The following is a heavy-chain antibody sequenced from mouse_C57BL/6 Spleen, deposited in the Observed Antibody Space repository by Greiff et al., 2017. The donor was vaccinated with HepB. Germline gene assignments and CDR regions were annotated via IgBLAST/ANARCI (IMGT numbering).Heavy chain of an antibody. CDR2: IYPGSGST. CDR3: GRDTAG. CDR1: GYTFTSYW. Sequence: QVQLQQPGAELVKPGASVKLSCKASGYTFTSYWITWVKQRPGQGLEWIGDIYPGSGSTNYNEKFKGKATLTVDTSSSTAYMQLDSLASEDSAVYCCGRDTAGWGQGTTLTVAS. J-gene: IGHJ2*01. V-gene: IGHV1-55*01.